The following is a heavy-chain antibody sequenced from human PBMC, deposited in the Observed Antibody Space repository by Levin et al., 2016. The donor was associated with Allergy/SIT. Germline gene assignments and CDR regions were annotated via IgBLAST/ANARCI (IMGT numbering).Heavy chain of an antibody. J-gene: IGHJ4*02. Sequence: GGSLRLSCKASGFSFSTYPMSWVRQAPGKGLEWVSFISTSGSTISYADSVKGRFTISRDNAKNSLFLQMDSLRVEDTAVYYCARVVNFGDYYFDYWGQGTLVTVSS. CDR2: ISTSGSTI. CDR1: GFSFSTYP. D-gene: IGHD2-21*02. CDR3: ARVVNFGDYYFDY. V-gene: IGHV3-48*01.